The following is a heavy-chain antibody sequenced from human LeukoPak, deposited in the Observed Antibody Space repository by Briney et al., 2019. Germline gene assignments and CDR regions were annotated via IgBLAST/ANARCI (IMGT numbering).Heavy chain of an antibody. CDR3: ARQRDYGSGTYNY. CDR1: GGFISSYF. Sequence: PSETLSLTCTVSGGFISSYFWSWIRQPAGKGLQWIGRIYTSGSTNYNPSLKSRVTMSVDTSKNQLSLKLSSVTAADTAVYYCARQRDYGSGTYNYWGQGTLVTVSS. D-gene: IGHD3-10*01. J-gene: IGHJ4*02. CDR2: IYTSGST. V-gene: IGHV4-4*07.